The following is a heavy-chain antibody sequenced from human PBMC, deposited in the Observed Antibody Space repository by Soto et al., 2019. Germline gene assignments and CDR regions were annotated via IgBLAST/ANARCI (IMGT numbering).Heavy chain of an antibody. V-gene: IGHV3-30-3*01. D-gene: IGHD6-13*01. J-gene: IGHJ5*02. CDR1: GFTFSSYA. CDR3: ARGADSSSWDNWFDP. Sequence: GGSLRLSCAASGFTFSSYAMHWVRQAPGKGLEWVAVISYDGSNKYYADSVKGRFTISRDNSKNTLYLQMNSLRAEDTAVYYCARGADSSSWDNWFDPWGQGTLVTVSS. CDR2: ISYDGSNK.